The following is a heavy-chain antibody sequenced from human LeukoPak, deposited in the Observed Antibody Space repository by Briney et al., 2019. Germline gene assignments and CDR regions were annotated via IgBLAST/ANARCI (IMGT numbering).Heavy chain of an antibody. J-gene: IGHJ3*02. CDR2: IYYSGST. D-gene: IGHD3-22*01. CDR1: GGSISYYY. CDR3: AREDTPLWHSRGYYSQNGFDI. Sequence: PSETLSLTCTVSGGSISYYYWSWIRQPPGKGLEWIGYIYYSGSTNYNPSLTSRITISLNTSKNQFSLKLTSATDADTAVYFCAREDTPLWHSRGYYSQNGFDIWGQGTKVAVSS. V-gene: IGHV4-59*01.